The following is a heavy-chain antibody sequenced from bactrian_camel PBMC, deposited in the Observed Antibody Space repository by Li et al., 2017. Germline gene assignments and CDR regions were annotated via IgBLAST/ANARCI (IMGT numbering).Heavy chain of an antibody. V-gene: IGHV3S55*01. CDR2: VDSVGST. CDR3: AIDRDSRRGVEYCLLRGSLS. Sequence: QLVESGGGSVQAGGSLRLSCAASGYTYGSYCMGWFRQAPGKERERVASVDSVGSTTYADSVKGRFAISKGQARNTLYLQMNSLKSEDTGMYYCAIDRDSRRGVEYCLLRGSLSWGQGTQVTVS. D-gene: IGHD3*01. CDR1: GYTYGSYC. J-gene: IGHJ6*01.